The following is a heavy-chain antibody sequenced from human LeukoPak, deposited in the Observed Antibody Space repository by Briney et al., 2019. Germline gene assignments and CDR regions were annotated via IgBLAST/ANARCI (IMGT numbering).Heavy chain of an antibody. Sequence: GGSLRLSCAASGFTFSSYAMSWVRQAPGKGLEWVSAISGSGGSTYYADSVKGRFTISRDNSKNTLYLQMNSLRAEDTAVYYCARDGALTIFGVVMDVRGQGTTVTVSS. D-gene: IGHD3-3*01. CDR2: ISGSGGST. CDR3: ARDGALTIFGVVMDV. CDR1: GFTFSSYA. V-gene: IGHV3-23*01. J-gene: IGHJ6*02.